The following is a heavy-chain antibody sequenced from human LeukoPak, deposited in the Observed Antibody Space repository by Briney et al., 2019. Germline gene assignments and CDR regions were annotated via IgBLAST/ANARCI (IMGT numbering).Heavy chain of an antibody. V-gene: IGHV3-7*04. Sequence: GSLRLSCAVSGFTFSNYWMSWVRQAPGKGLEWVANINQDGSAKYYVVSVKGRFTISRDNAKNSLFLHMNSLRAEDTALYFCARVPATVKADYWGQGTLVTVSS. D-gene: IGHD4-17*01. CDR1: GFTFSNYW. J-gene: IGHJ4*02. CDR3: ARVPATVKADY. CDR2: INQDGSAK.